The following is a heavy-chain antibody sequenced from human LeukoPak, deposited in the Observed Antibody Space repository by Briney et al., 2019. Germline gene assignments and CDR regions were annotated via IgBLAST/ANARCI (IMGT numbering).Heavy chain of an antibody. CDR1: GGTFSSYA. V-gene: IGHV1-69*06. CDR2: IIPIFGTA. Sequence: ASVKVSCKASGGTFSSYAISWVRQAPGQGLEWMGGIIPIFGTANYAQKFQDRVTITADKSTSTAYMELSSLRSEDTAVYYCARVLGYSSSWSYYYYYMDVWGKGTTVTVSS. D-gene: IGHD6-13*01. J-gene: IGHJ6*03. CDR3: ARVLGYSSSWSYYYYYMDV.